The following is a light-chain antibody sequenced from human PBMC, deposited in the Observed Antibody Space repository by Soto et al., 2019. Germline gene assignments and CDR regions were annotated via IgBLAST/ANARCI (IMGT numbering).Light chain of an antibody. CDR2: LNSDGSH. J-gene: IGLJ2*01. CDR1: SGHRNYA. V-gene: IGLV4-69*01. CDR3: QTWGSGIVV. Sequence: QLVLPQSPSASASLGASVKLTCTLSSGHRNYAIAWHQQQSEKGPRYLMKLNSDGSHSKGDGIPDRFSGSSSGAERYFTISSLQSEDEADYYCQTWGSGIVVFGGGTKLTVL.